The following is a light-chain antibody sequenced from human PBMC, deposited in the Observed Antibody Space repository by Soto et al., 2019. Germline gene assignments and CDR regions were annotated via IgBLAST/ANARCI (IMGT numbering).Light chain of an antibody. J-gene: IGLJ2*01. CDR2: ANS. V-gene: IGLV1-40*01. Sequence: QLVLTQPPSVSGAPGQRVTISCTGSSSNIGAGYDVHWYQQLPGTAPRLLIYANSNRPSGVPDRFSGSKSGTSASLAVTGLQAEDEADYYCQSYDSSLSAYVVFGGGTKVTVL. CDR3: QSYDSSLSAYVV. CDR1: SSNIGAGYD.